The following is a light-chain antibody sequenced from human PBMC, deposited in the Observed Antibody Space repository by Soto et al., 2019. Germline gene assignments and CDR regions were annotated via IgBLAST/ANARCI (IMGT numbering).Light chain of an antibody. J-gene: IGKJ1*01. CDR1: QSVSNN. CDR2: DAS. CDR3: QQYNNRPPWT. Sequence: ILMTQSPATLSVSPGERATLSCRASQSVSNNLAWYQQKPGQAPRLLIYDASTRATGIPARFSGSGYGTEFTPTNSGPQSEDLAVYYCQQYNNRPPWTFGQGTKVEIK. V-gene: IGKV3-15*01.